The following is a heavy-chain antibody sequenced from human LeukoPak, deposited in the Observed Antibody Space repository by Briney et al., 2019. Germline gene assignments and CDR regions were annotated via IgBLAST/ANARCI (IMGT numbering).Heavy chain of an antibody. CDR1: VGSISTYY. D-gene: IGHD6-19*01. Sequence: SETLSLTCTVSVGSISTYYWSWIRQPPGKGLEWIGYIYYSGSTNYNPSLKSRVTISVDTSKNQFSLNLSSVTAADTAVYYCARSERYNSGWYFYFDYWGQGTLVSVSS. V-gene: IGHV4-59*01. J-gene: IGHJ4*02. CDR3: ARSERYNSGWYFYFDY. CDR2: IYYSGST.